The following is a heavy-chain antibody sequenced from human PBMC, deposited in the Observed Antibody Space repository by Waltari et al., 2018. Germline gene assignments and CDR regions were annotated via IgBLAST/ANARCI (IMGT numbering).Heavy chain of an antibody. CDR3: ARDPLYYFDS. V-gene: IGHV3-53*01. CDR2: VYSGGTT. CDR1: AFTVSSSC. Sequence: EVQLVESGGGLVQPGGSLRLSCAASAFTVSSSCMHWVRQAPGKGGGWGSLVYSGGTTYYAGSVEGRFTISRDISTNTVYLQMNSLTAEDTAVYYCARDPLYYFDSWGQGALVTVSS. J-gene: IGHJ4*02.